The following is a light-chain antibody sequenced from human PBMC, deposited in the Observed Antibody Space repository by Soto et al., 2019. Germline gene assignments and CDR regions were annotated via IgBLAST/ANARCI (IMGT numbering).Light chain of an antibody. CDR1: QNINSW. CDR2: KAS. V-gene: IGKV1-5*03. CDR3: QQYRSYWT. J-gene: IGKJ1*01. Sequence: DIQMTQSPSTLSASVGDRVTINCRASQNINSWLAWYQQKPGKAPHLLIYKASNLQSGVPSRFSGSGSGTEFTLTISSLQPDDFATYYCQQYRSYWTFGQGTKVDIK.